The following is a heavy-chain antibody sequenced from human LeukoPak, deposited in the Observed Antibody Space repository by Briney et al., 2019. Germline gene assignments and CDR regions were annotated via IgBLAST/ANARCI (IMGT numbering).Heavy chain of an antibody. Sequence: SETLSLTCTVSGGSISSSSYYWGWIRQPPGKGLEWIGSIYYSGSTYYNPSLKSRVTISVDTSKNQFSLKLSSVTAADTAVYYCARRTYDRGSSWYLRPGRGYYYYMDVWGKGTTVTISS. CDR1: GGSISSSSYY. J-gene: IGHJ6*03. V-gene: IGHV4-39*01. CDR2: IYYSGST. D-gene: IGHD6-13*01. CDR3: ARRTYDRGSSWYLRPGRGYYYYMDV.